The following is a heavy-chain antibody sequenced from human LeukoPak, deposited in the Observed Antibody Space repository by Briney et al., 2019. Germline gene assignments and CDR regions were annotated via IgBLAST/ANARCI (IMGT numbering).Heavy chain of an antibody. D-gene: IGHD4/OR15-4a*01. J-gene: IGHJ4*02. CDR1: GGSITNTNY. Sequence: TSGTLSLTCGVSGGSITNTNYWTWVRQPPGKGLEWIGEVNLQGSTNYNPSLMGRVAISVDTSENHISLQLTSVTAADTAVYYCARRMVPTWWFDYWGQGTLVTVSS. CDR3: ARRMVPTWWFDY. CDR2: VNLQGST. V-gene: IGHV4-4*02.